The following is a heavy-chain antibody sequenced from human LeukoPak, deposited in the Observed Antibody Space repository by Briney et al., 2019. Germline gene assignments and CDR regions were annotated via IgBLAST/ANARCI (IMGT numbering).Heavy chain of an antibody. CDR3: ARDLRGYHDAFDI. CDR2: IYYSGTT. Sequence: SETLSLTCTVSGGSISSGSYYWVWIRQPPGKGLEWIGTIYYSGTTYYNPSLKSRVTISVDTSKNQFSLRLSSVTAADAAVYYCARDLRGYHDAFDIWGQGTMVTVSS. J-gene: IGHJ3*02. CDR1: GGSISSGSYY. D-gene: IGHD3-16*02. V-gene: IGHV4-39*07.